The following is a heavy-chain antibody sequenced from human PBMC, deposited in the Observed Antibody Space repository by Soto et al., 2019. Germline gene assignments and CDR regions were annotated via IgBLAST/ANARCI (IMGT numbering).Heavy chain of an antibody. CDR1: GGSISRYY. V-gene: IGHV4-59*01. D-gene: IGHD3-3*01. CDR2: IYSSGTT. CDR3: AREYYDFWSVTFSYYGMDV. J-gene: IGHJ6*02. Sequence: SETLSLTCSVSGGSISRYYWTWIRQRPGRGLEWVGNIYSSGTTNYNPSLKSRVTISIDTSKNQVSLKLNAVTAADTAVYFCAREYYDFWSVTFSYYGMDVWGQGTTV.